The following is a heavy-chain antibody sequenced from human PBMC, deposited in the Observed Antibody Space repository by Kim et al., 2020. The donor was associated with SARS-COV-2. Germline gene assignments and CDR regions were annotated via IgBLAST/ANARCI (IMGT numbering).Heavy chain of an antibody. CDR3: AGAVGWTYDIYYHGMDV. Sequence: ASVKVSCKASGYTFSKHDITWVRQAPGQGLEWMAWISVYNGGTKYAQKFQGRLTMTIDTSTNTAYMELRSLRSDDTALYYCAGAVGWTYDIYYHGMDVWGQGTTVTVSS. J-gene: IGHJ6*02. V-gene: IGHV1-18*01. CDR2: ISVYNGGT. D-gene: IGHD1-7*01. CDR1: GYTFSKHD.